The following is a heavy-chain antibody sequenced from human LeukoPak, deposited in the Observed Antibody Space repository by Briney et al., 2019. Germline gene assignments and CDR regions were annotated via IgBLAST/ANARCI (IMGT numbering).Heavy chain of an antibody. CDR1: GDSISSYY. CDR3: ARHGGRSGWFDP. Sequence: PSETLSLTCTVSGDSISSYYWSWIRQPPGKGLEWIGYIYTSGSNNYNPSLKSRVTISVDTSKNQFSLKLSSVTAADTAVYYCARHGGRSGWFDPWGRGTLVTVSS. J-gene: IGHJ5*02. D-gene: IGHD3-16*01. V-gene: IGHV4-4*09. CDR2: IYTSGSN.